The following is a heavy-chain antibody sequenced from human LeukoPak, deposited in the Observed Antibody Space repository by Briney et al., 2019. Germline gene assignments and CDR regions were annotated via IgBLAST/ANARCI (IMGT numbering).Heavy chain of an antibody. CDR2: ISSSSRYI. D-gene: IGHD2-2*01. V-gene: IGHV3-21*01. J-gene: IGHJ4*02. CDR3: AKIVVPAAIGGYYFDY. Sequence: PGGSLRLSCAASGFTFSNYNMNWVRQALGKGLEWVSSISSSSRYIYYADSVKGRFTISRDNAKNSLYLQMSGLRAEDTAVYYCAKIVVPAAIGGYYFDYWGQGTLVTVSS. CDR1: GFTFSNYN.